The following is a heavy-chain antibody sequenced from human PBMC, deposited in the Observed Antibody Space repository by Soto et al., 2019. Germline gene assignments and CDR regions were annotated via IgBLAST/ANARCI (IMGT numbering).Heavy chain of an antibody. D-gene: IGHD6-13*01. V-gene: IGHV4-31*03. CDR3: ARLGYSSSWTCPDAFDI. J-gene: IGHJ3*02. CDR2: IHYSGSA. Sequence: SETLSLTCTVSGGSIATGDHYLSWVRQHPGKGLEWIGYIHYSGSAYYKPSLKSRATISVDTSQNQLSLTPGSVTDADSAVYYCARLGYSSSWTCPDAFDIWGQGTLVTV. CDR1: GGSIATGDHY.